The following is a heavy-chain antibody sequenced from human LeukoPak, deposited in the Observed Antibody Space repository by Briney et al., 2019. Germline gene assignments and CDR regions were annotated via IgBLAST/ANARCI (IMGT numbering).Heavy chain of an antibody. CDR2: ISAYNGNT. V-gene: IGHV1-18*01. D-gene: IGHD3-3*01. Sequence: ASVKVSCKASGYTFTSYGISWVRQAPGQGLEWMGWISAYNGNTNYAQKLHGRVTMTTDTSTSTAYMELRSLRSDDTAVYYCARGDDFWSGYFQTPMDYWGQGTLVTVSS. CDR3: ARGDDFWSGYFQTPMDY. J-gene: IGHJ4*02. CDR1: GYTFTSYG.